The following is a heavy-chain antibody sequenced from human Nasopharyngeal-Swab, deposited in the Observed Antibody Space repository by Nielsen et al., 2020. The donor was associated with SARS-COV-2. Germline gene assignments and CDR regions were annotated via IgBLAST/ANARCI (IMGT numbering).Heavy chain of an antibody. CDR3: ARAPKRGSSGYQVVY. D-gene: IGHD3-22*01. J-gene: IGHJ4*02. V-gene: IGHV3-33*01. CDR1: GFTFSSYG. Sequence: GESLKISCAASGFTFSSYGMHWVRQAPGKGLEWVAVIWYDGSNKYYADSVKGRFTISRDNSKNTLYLQMNSLRAEDTAVYYCARAPKRGSSGYQVVYWGQGTLVTVSS. CDR2: IWYDGSNK.